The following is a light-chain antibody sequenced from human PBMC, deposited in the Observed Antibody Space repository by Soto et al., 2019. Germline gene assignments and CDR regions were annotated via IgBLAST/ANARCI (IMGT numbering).Light chain of an antibody. J-gene: IGKJ5*01. CDR3: QQSYSTSIT. CDR2: AAS. V-gene: IGKV1-39*01. CDR1: QSISSY. Sequence: DIQMTQSPSSLSASVGDRVTITCRASQSISSYLNWYQQKPGKAPKLLIYAASSLQSGVPSRFSGSGSGTAFTLTISSLQPEDFATYYCQQSYSTSITVGQGTRLEMK.